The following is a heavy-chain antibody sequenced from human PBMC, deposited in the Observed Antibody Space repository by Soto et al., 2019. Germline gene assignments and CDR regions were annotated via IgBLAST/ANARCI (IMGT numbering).Heavy chain of an antibody. V-gene: IGHV1-46*01. CDR2: INASGGST. CDR3: PRAPAVAVDFDY. CDR1: GYTFTSYY. D-gene: IGHD6-19*01. J-gene: IGHJ4*02. Sequence: QVQLVQSGAEVKKPGASVKVSCKASGYTFTSYYMHWVRQAPGQGLEWMRIINASGGSTSYAQKFQGRVTMPSDKSTSTVYMDLSSLRSEDTAVYYCPRAPAVAVDFDYWGKGTLVTVSS.